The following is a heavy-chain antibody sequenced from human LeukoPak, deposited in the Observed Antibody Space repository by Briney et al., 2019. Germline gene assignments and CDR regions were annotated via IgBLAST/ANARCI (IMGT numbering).Heavy chain of an antibody. CDR2: ITCDGSNK. Sequence: GGSLRLSCAASGFTFSSYAIHWVRQAPGKGLEWVAAITCDGSNKFYADSVKGRFTISRDNSKNTLYLQMDSLRADDTAVYYRARDGGEGQGSAYFDSSGGGKPVSVSP. J-gene: IGHJ4*02. CDR3: ARDGGEGQGSAYFDS. CDR1: GFTFSSYA. D-gene: IGHD3-3*01. V-gene: IGHV3-30*04.